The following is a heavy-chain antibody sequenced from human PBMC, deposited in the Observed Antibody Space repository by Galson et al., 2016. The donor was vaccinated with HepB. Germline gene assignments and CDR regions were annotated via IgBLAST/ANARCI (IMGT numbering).Heavy chain of an antibody. V-gene: IGHV3-23*01. CDR1: GFTLSSYA. CDR2: ASGSGGST. Sequence: SLRLSCAASGFTLSSYAMSWVRQAPGKGLEWVSAASGSGGSTYYADSVKGRFTISRDNSKNTLYLQMNSLRAEDTAVYYCAKQSSGEVNPYYFDYWGQGTLVTVSS. J-gene: IGHJ4*02. D-gene: IGHD3-3*01. CDR3: AKQSSGEVNPYYFDY.